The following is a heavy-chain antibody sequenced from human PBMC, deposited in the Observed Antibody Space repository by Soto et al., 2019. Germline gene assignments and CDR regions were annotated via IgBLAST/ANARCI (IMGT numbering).Heavy chain of an antibody. Sequence: QVQLVESGGGLVQPGRSLRLSCAASGFTFSSYAMHWVRQPPGKGLEWVSATSNDGVNAYYADSVKGRLTISRDNSKNTLYLQMKNLGPEDTAVYYCARDLRYYNSRGYYGFFDYGGQGTLVTVSS. CDR1: GFTFSSYA. CDR3: ARDLRYYNSRGYYGFFDY. D-gene: IGHD3-22*01. J-gene: IGHJ4*02. V-gene: IGHV3-30-3*01. CDR2: TSNDGVNA.